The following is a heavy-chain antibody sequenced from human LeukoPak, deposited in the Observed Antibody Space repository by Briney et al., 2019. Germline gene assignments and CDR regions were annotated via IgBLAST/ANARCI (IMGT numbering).Heavy chain of an antibody. CDR1: GFTFNSYG. CDR3: AKDRGGYYDSSGYYYSDYRIY. J-gene: IGHJ4*02. V-gene: IGHV3-23*01. D-gene: IGHD3-22*01. CDR2: ISGSGGST. Sequence: GGTLTLSCAASGFTFNSYGMIWLRQAPGNGLEWVSAISGSGGSTYYRDSVKRRFTISRDNSNNQLYLQMNSLRAEDTAVYYCAKDRGGYYDSSGYYYSDYRIYWGQGTLVTVSS.